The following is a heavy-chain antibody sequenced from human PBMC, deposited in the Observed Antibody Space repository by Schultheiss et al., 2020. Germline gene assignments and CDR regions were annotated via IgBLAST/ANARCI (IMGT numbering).Heavy chain of an antibody. CDR1: GFTFSSYG. V-gene: IGHV3-21*01. D-gene: IGHD6-19*01. J-gene: IGHJ6*02. CDR2: ISSSSSYI. CDR3: ARVAVAGEGGYYYGMDV. Sequence: GESLKISCAASGFTFSSYGMHWVRQAPGQGLEWVSSISSSSSYIYYADSVKGRFTISRDNAKNSLYLQMNSLRAEDTAVYYCARVAVAGEGGYYYGMDVWGQGTTVTVSS.